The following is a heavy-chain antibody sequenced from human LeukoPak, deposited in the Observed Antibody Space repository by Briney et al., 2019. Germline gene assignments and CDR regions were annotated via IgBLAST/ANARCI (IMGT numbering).Heavy chain of an antibody. CDR2: ISGSGGGT. V-gene: IGHV3-23*01. Sequence: PGGSLRLSCAASGFTFSSYAMNWVRQAPGKGLEWVSAISGSGGGTYYADSVKGRFTISRDNSKNTLYLQMNSLRAEDTAVYYCAKDLYSMRYYFDYWGQGTLVTVSS. CDR1: GFTFSSYA. D-gene: IGHD5-18*01. CDR3: AKDLYSMRYYFDY. J-gene: IGHJ4*02.